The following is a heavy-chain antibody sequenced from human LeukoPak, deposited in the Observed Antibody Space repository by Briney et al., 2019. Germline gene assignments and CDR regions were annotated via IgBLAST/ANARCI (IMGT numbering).Heavy chain of an antibody. D-gene: IGHD3-10*01. CDR2: ISSGGSNT. J-gene: IGHJ5*02. V-gene: IGHV3-23*01. CDR3: ATGRGSGNFNWFDP. Sequence: GGSLRLSCTASGLTFSSYAMSWVRQAQGQGLEWVSVISSGGSNTYYADSVKGRFIISRDNSKNTLYLQMNSLGAEDTAVYYCATGRGSGNFNWFDPWGQGTLVTVSS. CDR1: GLTFSSYA.